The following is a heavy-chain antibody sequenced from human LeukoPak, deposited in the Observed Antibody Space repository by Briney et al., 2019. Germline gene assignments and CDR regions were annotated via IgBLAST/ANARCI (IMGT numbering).Heavy chain of an antibody. CDR3: ARLPITMVRGVITKKGETYFDY. CDR1: GYSFTSYW. D-gene: IGHD3-10*01. CDR2: IYPGDSDT. Sequence: GESLKISCKGSGYSFTSYWIGWVRQMPGKGLEWMGIIYPGDSDTRYSPSFQGQVTISADKSISTAYLQWSSLKASDTAMYYCARLPITMVRGVITKKGETYFDYWGQGTLVTVSS. J-gene: IGHJ4*02. V-gene: IGHV5-51*01.